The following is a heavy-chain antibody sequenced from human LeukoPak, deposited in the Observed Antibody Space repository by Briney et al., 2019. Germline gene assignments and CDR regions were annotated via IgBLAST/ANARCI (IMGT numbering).Heavy chain of an antibody. Sequence: GGSLRLSCAASEFTFSSHSMNWVRQAPGKGLEWVSSISRSGGSIYYADSLKGRFTISKDNAKNSLYLQMNSLRAEDTAVYFCARSLKVSAALDVFDIWGQGTMVTVSS. V-gene: IGHV3-21*01. CDR1: EFTFSSHS. J-gene: IGHJ3*02. CDR2: ISRSGGSI. D-gene: IGHD2-2*01. CDR3: ARSLKVSAALDVFDI.